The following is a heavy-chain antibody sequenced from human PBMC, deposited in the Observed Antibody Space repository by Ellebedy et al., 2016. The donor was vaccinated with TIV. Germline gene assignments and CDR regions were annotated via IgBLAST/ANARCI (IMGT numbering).Heavy chain of an antibody. CDR1: GFTFSSYA. D-gene: IGHD5-12*01. CDR3: ARDSGYDPFYSPGGY. CDR2: ISGSGVST. J-gene: IGHJ4*02. Sequence: GESLKISCAASGFTFSSYAMSWVRQAPGKGLEWVSAISGSGVSTYYADSVKGRSTISRDNSKNTLYLQMNSLRAEDTAVYYCARDSGYDPFYSPGGYWGQGTLVSVSS. V-gene: IGHV3-23*01.